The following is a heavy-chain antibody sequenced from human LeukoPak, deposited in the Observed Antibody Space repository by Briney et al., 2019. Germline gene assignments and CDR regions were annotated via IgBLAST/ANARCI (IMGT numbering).Heavy chain of an antibody. Sequence: SEALSLTCTVSGGSISSSSYYWGWIRQPPGKGLEWIGSIYYSGSTYYNPSLKSRVTISVDTSKNQFSLKLSSVTAADTAVYYCARSGGGAPHGYSGYDSSARFDYWGQGTLVTVSS. D-gene: IGHD5-12*01. CDR3: ARSGGGAPHGYSGYDSSARFDY. CDR2: IYYSGST. CDR1: GGSISSSSYY. V-gene: IGHV4-39*07. J-gene: IGHJ4*02.